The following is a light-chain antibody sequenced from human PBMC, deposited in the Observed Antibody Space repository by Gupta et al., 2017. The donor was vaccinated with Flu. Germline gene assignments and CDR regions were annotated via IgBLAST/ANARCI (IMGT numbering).Light chain of an antibody. Sequence: DIVMTQSPLSMPVTPGEPASISCRSSQSLLHSNGYNYLDWYLQRPGHSPQLLIYLGSNRASGVPDRFSGSGSGTDFTLKISRVETEDVGVYYCIQALQAPWTFGQGSKVEI. V-gene: IGKV2-28*01. CDR1: QSLLHSNGYNY. J-gene: IGKJ1*01. CDR3: IQALQAPWT. CDR2: LGS.